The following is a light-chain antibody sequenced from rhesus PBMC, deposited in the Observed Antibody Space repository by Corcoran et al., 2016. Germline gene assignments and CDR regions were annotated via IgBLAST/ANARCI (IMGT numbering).Light chain of an antibody. V-gene: IGKV3-35*01. CDR3: QQYSNWPLT. J-gene: IGKJ4*01. CDR1: QSVSSS. CDR2: DAS. Sequence: EIVLTQSPATLSLSPGERATLSCRASQSVSSSLAWSQQKPGQAPRPLIYDASSRATDIPDRVSGSGSGTDFTLTISSLEPEDVGVYYCQQYSNWPLTFGGGTKVELK.